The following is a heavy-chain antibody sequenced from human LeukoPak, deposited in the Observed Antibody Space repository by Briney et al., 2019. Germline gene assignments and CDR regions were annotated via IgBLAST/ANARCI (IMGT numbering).Heavy chain of an antibody. J-gene: IGHJ4*02. CDR3: ARGPYDSSGYYYSFDH. CDR1: GGTFSSYA. D-gene: IGHD3-22*01. CDR2: IIPIFGTA. V-gene: IGHV1-69*05. Sequence: SVKVSCKASGGTFSSYAISWVRQAPGQGLEWMGGIIPIFGTANYAQKFQGRVTITTDESTSTAYMGLSSLRSEDTAVYYCARGPYDSSGYYYSFDHWGQGTLVTVSS.